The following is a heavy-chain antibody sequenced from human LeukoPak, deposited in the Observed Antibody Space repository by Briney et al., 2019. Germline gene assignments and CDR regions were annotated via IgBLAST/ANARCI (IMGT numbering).Heavy chain of an antibody. CDR1: RYNFTIYW. CDR2: IYPGDSDT. Sequence: GESLKISCKGSRYNFTIYWIGWVRQMPGKGLEWMGIIYPGDSDTRYSPSFQGQVTISADKSISTAYLQWSSLKASDTAMYYCAIFDFLFGEIDNWFDPWGQGTQVTVSS. CDR3: AIFDFLFGEIDNWFDP. D-gene: IGHD3-16*01. V-gene: IGHV5-51*01. J-gene: IGHJ5*02.